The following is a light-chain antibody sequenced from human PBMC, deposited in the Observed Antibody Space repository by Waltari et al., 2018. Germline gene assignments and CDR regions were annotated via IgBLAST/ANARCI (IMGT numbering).Light chain of an antibody. CDR1: QDVRSW. V-gene: IGKV1-12*01. CDR2: AAS. J-gene: IGKJ2*01. Sequence: DILMTQSPSSVSASVGDRFTITCRASQDVRSWLAWYQQKPGKAPNLLIYAASSLQSGVPSRFSGSGSGTHFTLTISSLQPEDFATYYCQQGEASPYTFGQGTKLEIK. CDR3: QQGEASPYT.